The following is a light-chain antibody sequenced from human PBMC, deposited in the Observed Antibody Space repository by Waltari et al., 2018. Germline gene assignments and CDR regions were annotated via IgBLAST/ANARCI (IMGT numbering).Light chain of an antibody. CDR3: QAYDISLSEGV. V-gene: IGLV1-40*01. CDR1: SSNIGAGYD. CDR2: AHS. Sequence: QSVLTQPPSVSGAPGERVTISCTGTSSNIGAGYDVHWYQLLPGTAPKLLIQAHSRRPSGVPGRCSGFKSGTSDFLTITGLQAEDEGDYYCQAYDISLSEGVFGGGTKLTVL. J-gene: IGLJ3*02.